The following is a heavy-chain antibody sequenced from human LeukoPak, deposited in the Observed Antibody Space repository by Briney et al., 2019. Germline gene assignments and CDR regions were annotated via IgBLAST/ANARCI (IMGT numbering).Heavy chain of an antibody. J-gene: IGHJ4*02. CDR1: GFTFSSYG. D-gene: IGHD2-15*01. Sequence: PGGSLRLSCAASGFTFSSYGMYWVRQAPGKGLEWVALISYDGSNEHYADSVKGRFTISRDNSKNTLYLQVNSLRAEDTAVYYCAKSRFSCIGNNCYSPDYWGQGTLVTVSS. CDR2: ISYDGSNE. V-gene: IGHV3-30*18. CDR3: AKSRFSCIGNNCYSPDY.